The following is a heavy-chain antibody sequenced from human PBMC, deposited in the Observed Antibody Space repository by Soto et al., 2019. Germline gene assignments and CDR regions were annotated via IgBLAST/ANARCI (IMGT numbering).Heavy chain of an antibody. Sequence: GGSLRLSCAASGFTFSSYSMNWVRQAPGKGLEWVSYISSSSSTIYYADSVKGRFTISRDNAKNSLYLQMNSLRDEDTAVYYCARDGKTYYYDSSGYYPGYHFDYWGQGTLVPVSS. CDR3: ARDGKTYYYDSSGYYPGYHFDY. CDR2: ISSSSSTI. V-gene: IGHV3-48*02. CDR1: GFTFSSYS. D-gene: IGHD3-22*01. J-gene: IGHJ4*02.